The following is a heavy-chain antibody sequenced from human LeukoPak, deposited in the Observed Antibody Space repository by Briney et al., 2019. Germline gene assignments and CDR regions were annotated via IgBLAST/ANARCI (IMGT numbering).Heavy chain of an antibody. Sequence: SETLSLTCTVSGGSISSGRYYWGWIRQPPGKGLEWIGIIYYSGSTYYDRSLKSRLTISVDTPKNQFSLKLSSVTAADTAVYYCARQGPSEYGSGSYYFDYWAREPWSPSPQ. CDR3: ARQGPSEYGSGSYYFDY. D-gene: IGHD3-10*01. CDR2: IYYSGST. CDR1: GGSISSGRYY. J-gene: IGHJ4*02. V-gene: IGHV4-39*01.